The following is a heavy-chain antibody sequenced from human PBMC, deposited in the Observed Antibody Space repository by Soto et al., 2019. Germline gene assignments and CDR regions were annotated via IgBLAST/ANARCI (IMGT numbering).Heavy chain of an antibody. D-gene: IGHD3-10*01. V-gene: IGHV3-11*01. CDR3: ARVRFWEWGYAMDV. CDR2: ISSSGSSI. CDR1: GLTFSDCY. Sequence: QVQLVESGGGLVKPGGSLRLSCAASGLTFSDCYMNWIRQAPGKGLEWVSYISSSGSSINYAGSVKGRFTISRDNAKNSLYLQMNSLRAEDTAMYYCARVRFWEWGYAMDVWGQGTTVTVSS. J-gene: IGHJ6*02.